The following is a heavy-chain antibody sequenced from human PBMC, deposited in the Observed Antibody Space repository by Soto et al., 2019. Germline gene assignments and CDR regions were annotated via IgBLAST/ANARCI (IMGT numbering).Heavy chain of an antibody. J-gene: IGHJ3*02. V-gene: IGHV5-51*01. CDR2: IYPGDSDT. CDR1: GYSFTRYW. CDR3: AIPAPLRAAHDAFDI. D-gene: IGHD6-6*01. Sequence: GESLKISCKGSGYSFTRYWIGWVRQMPGKGLEWMGIIYPGDSDTRYSPSFQGQVTISADKSISTAYLQWSSLKASDTAMYYCAIPAPLRAAHDAFDIWGQGTMVTVSS.